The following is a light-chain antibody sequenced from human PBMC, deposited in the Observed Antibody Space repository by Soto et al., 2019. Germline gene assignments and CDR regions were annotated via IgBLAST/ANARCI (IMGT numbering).Light chain of an antibody. Sequence: EIVMTQSPATLSVSPGERATLSCRASQSVSDNLAWYQKKPGQAPRLLIYGASTRATGIPARFSGSGSGTEFTLTISSLQSEVFAVYYCQQSNNWPYTFGQGTKVDIK. V-gene: IGKV3-15*01. CDR1: QSVSDN. J-gene: IGKJ2*01. CDR3: QQSNNWPYT. CDR2: GAS.